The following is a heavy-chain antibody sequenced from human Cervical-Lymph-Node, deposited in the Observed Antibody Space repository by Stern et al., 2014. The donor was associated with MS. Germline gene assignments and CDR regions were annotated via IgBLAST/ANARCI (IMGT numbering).Heavy chain of an antibody. Sequence: QDQLVQSGAEVKTPASSVNVSCKASGGTFNSYAISSVRQAPRQGLQWMGGILPIFCTPNYAPKVQGRVTNIEDQSNSTVYMERSSLRSEDTAVYYCARGELKEGLVRGMDVWGQGTTVTVSS. CDR2: ILPIFCTP. CDR3: ARGELKEGLVRGMDV. J-gene: IGHJ6*02. CDR1: GGTFNSYA. D-gene: IGHD1-26*01. V-gene: IGHV1-69*12.